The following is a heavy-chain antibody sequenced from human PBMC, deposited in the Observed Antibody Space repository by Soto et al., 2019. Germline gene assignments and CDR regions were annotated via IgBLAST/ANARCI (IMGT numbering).Heavy chain of an antibody. CDR2: IYYSGSP. J-gene: IGHJ6*02. D-gene: IGHD5-12*01. CDR3: AREKWVATDFYGLDV. V-gene: IGHV4-59*12. Sequence: SETLSLTCTACGGSISISYWSWIRQPPGKGLEYIGHIYYSGSPTYNPSLESRLTISPDTSQNQFSLKVNSVTAADTAVYFCAREKWVATDFYGLDVWGQGTTVTVSS. CDR1: GGSISISY.